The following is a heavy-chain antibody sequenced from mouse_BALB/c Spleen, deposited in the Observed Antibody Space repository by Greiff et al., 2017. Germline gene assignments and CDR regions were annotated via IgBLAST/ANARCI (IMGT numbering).Heavy chain of an antibody. J-gene: IGHJ3*01. V-gene: IGHV3-6*02. CDR2: ISYDGSN. CDR3: ARDNYYGSVWFAY. D-gene: IGHD1-1*01. CDR1: GYSITSGYY. Sequence: EVQRVESGPGLVKPSQSLSLTCSVTGYSITSGYYWNWIRQFPGNKLEWMGYISYDGSNNYNPSLKNRISITRDTSKNQFFLKLNSVTTEDTATYYCARDNYYGSVWFAYWGQGTLVTVSA.